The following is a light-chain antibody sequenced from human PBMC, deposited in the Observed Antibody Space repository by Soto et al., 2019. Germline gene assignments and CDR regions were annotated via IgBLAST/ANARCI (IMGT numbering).Light chain of an antibody. J-gene: IGKJ2*01. Sequence: EIVLTQSPGTLSLSPGERATLSCRASQSVSSSYLAWYQQKPGHAPRLLIYGASSRATGIPDRFSGSGSGTDFTLPISSLEPEDSAVYYCQQYGSSLYAFGQGTKLEIK. V-gene: IGKV3-20*01. CDR3: QQYGSSLYA. CDR1: QSVSSSY. CDR2: GAS.